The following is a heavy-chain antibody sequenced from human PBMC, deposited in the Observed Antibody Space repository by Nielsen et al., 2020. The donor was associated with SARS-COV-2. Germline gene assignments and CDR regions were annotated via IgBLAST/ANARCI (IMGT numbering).Heavy chain of an antibody. CDR3: ASDSSSLGALEDAFDI. Sequence: GESLKISCKGSGYSFTSYWIGWVRQMPGNGLESMGIIYPGDSDPRYSPSFQGQVTISADKSISTAYLQWSSLKASDTAMYYCASDSSSLGALEDAFDIWGQGTMVTVSS. V-gene: IGHV5-51*01. CDR2: IYPGDSDP. D-gene: IGHD6-13*01. J-gene: IGHJ3*02. CDR1: GYSFTSYW.